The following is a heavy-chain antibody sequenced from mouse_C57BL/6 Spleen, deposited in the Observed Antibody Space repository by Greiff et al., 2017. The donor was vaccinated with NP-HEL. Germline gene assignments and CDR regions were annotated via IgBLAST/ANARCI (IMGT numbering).Heavy chain of an antibody. CDR2: IWSGGST. CDR1: GFSLTSYG. D-gene: IGHD1-1*01. V-gene: IGHV2-2*01. CDR3: ARNRVTTVVATRGAMDY. Sequence: QVQLKESGPGLVQPSPSLSISCTVSGFSLTSYGVHWVRQSPGKGLEWLGVIWSGGSTDYNAAFISSLSISKDNSKSQVFFKMNSLQADDTAIYYCARNRVTTVVATRGAMDYWGQGTSVTVSS. J-gene: IGHJ4*01.